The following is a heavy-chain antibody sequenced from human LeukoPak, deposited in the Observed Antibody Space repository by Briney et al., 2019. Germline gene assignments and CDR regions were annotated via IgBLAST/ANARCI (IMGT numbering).Heavy chain of an antibody. CDR3: ARGHYDVLAASYKWTPDY. V-gene: IGHV3-21*01. J-gene: IGHJ4*02. CDR2: ITSGGDYK. D-gene: IGHD3-9*01. Sequence: GGSLRLSCATSGFTFSSYSMNWVRQAPGKGLEWVSSITSGGDYKYYADSVKGRFTTSRDNAKNSLSLQLNSLRVEDTAVYYCARGHYDVLAASYKWTPDYWGQGTLVTVSS. CDR1: GFTFSSYS.